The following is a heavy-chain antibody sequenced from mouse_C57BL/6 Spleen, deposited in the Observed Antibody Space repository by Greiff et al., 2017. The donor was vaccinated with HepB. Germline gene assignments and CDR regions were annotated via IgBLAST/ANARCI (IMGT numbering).Heavy chain of an antibody. CDR3: TTYDYDYAMDY. Sequence: VHVKQSGAELVRPGASVKLSCTASGFNIKDYYMHWVKQRPEQGLEWIGRIDPEDGDTEYAPKFQGKATMTADTSSNTAYLQLSSLTSEDTAVYYCTTYDYDYAMDYWGQGTSVTVSS. V-gene: IGHV14-1*01. J-gene: IGHJ4*01. CDR2: IDPEDGDT. D-gene: IGHD2-4*01. CDR1: GFNIKDYY.